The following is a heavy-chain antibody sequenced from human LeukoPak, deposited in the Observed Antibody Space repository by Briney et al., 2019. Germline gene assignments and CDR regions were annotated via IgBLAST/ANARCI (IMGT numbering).Heavy chain of an antibody. CDR1: GGSISSYY. CDR2: IYSSGST. Sequence: PSETLSLTCTVSGGSISSYYWSWIRQPPGKGLEWIGYIYSSGSTNYTPSLKSRVTISVDTSNNQFSLKLSSVTAADTAVYYCARGHSYGYGWFDPWGQGTLVTVSS. J-gene: IGHJ5*02. D-gene: IGHD5-18*01. CDR3: ARGHSYGYGWFDP. V-gene: IGHV4-59*01.